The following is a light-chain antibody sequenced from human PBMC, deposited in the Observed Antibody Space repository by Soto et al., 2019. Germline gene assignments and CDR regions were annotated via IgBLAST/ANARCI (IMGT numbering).Light chain of an antibody. V-gene: IGKV3-11*01. CDR2: DAS. CDR1: QSVSSS. CDR3: QPRSRWPLT. Sequence: EIVLTQSPATLSLSPGERATLSCRASQSVSSSLAWYEQKPGQAPRLLIYDASNRATGIPARFSGSGSGTAFTLTTRTLEPEDFAVYYCQPRSRWPLTFGGGTKVDIK. J-gene: IGKJ4*01.